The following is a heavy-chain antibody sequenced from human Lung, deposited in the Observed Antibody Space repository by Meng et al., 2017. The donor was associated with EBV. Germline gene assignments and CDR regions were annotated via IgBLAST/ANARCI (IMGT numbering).Heavy chain of an antibody. D-gene: IGHD3-22*01. J-gene: IGHJ4*02. Sequence: VQLVQSAGEMKKAGASVKVSCKASGDTFTSYAMHWVRQAPGQRLEWMGWINAGNGNTKYSQKFQGRVTITRDTAASTAYMELSSLRSEDTAVYYCARESYYDSSGYYSYWGQGTLVTVSS. CDR1: GDTFTSYA. CDR3: ARESYYDSSGYYSY. CDR2: INAGNGNT. V-gene: IGHV1-3*01.